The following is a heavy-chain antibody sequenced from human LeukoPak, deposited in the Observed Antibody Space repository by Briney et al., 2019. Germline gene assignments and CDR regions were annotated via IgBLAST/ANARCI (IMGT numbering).Heavy chain of an antibody. CDR1: GYNFPIYW. D-gene: IGHD2-2*01. J-gene: IGHJ6*02. V-gene: IGHV5-51*01. CDR3: ARMYYQRLDYYYGMDV. CDR2: IYPGDSDT. Sequence: GESLKISCKGSGYNFPIYWIAWVRQMPGKGLEWMGIIYPGDSDTRYSPSFQGQVTISADKSISTAYLQWSSLKASDTAMYYCARMYYQRLDYYYGMDVWGQGTTVTVSS.